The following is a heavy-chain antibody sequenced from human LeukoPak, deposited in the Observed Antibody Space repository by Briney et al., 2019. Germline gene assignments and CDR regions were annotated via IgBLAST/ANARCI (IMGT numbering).Heavy chain of an antibody. V-gene: IGHV3-13*05. J-gene: IGHJ6*04. D-gene: IGHD3-9*01. CDR1: GFTFSSYD. CDR2: IGTAGDP. Sequence: GGSLRLSCAASGFTFSSYDMHWVRQATGKGLEWVSAIGTAGDPYYPGPVKGRFTISRENAKNSLYLQMNSLRAGDTAVYYCARAAPPDYDILTGAYYYYGMDVWGKGTTVTVSS. CDR3: ARAAPPDYDILTGAYYYYGMDV.